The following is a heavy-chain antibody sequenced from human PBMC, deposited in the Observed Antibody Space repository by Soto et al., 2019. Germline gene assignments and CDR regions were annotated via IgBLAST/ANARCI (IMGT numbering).Heavy chain of an antibody. V-gene: IGHV5-10-1*01. CDR2: IDPSDSYT. CDR3: ARGRSPYGSGHAGWFDP. J-gene: IGHJ5*02. Sequence: GESLKISCKGSGYSFTSYWISWVRQMPGKGLEWMGRIDPSDSYTNYSPSFQGHVTISADKSISTAYLQWSSLKASDTAMYYCARGRSPYGSGHAGWFDPWGQGTLVTVSS. D-gene: IGHD3-10*01. CDR1: GYSFTSYW.